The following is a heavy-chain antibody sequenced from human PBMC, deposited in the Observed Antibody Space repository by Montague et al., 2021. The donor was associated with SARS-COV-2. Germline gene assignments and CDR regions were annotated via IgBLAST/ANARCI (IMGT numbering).Heavy chain of an antibody. V-gene: IGHV2-70*01. J-gene: IGHJ2*01. CDR2: IDWDDDT. CDR1: GFLVSTSGLC. CDR3: ARIPEYSSGGGPDWYFDL. D-gene: IGHD6-19*01. Sequence: PALVQPTQTLTLTCTFSGFLVSTSGLCVSWIRQPPGKALEWLALIDWDDDTYYSTSLKTRLAISKDTSKNQVVLTMTDMDPVDTGTYYCARIPEYSSGGGPDWYFDLWGRGTLVTVSS.